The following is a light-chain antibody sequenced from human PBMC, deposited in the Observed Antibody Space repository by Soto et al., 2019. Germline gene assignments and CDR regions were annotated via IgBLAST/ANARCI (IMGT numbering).Light chain of an antibody. CDR2: GAS. CDR3: QQYGSSPQAIT. CDR1: QSVSSSY. J-gene: IGKJ1*01. Sequence: EIVLTQSPGTLSLSPGERATLSCRASQSVSSSYLAWYQQKPGQAPRLLIYGASSRATGIPDRSSGSGSGTDFTLTISRLEPEDFAVYYCQQYGSSPQAITFGQGTKVDIK. V-gene: IGKV3-20*01.